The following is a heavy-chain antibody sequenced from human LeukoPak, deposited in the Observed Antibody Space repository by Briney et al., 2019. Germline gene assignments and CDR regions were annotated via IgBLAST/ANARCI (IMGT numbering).Heavy chain of an antibody. Sequence: PGGSLRLSCAASGFTFSSYAMSWVRQAPGKGLEWVSAISGSGGSTYSADSVKGRFTISRDNSKNTLYLQMNSLRAEDTAVYYCAKDTWSGYSSSSFDYWGQGTLVTVSS. CDR2: ISGSGGST. J-gene: IGHJ4*02. V-gene: IGHV3-23*01. CDR3: AKDTWSGYSSSSFDY. CDR1: GFTFSSYA. D-gene: IGHD3-3*01.